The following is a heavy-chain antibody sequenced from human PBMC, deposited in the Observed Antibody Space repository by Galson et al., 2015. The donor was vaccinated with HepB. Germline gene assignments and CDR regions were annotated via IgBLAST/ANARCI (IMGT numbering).Heavy chain of an antibody. CDR2: ISSSSSYI. D-gene: IGHD6-13*01. V-gene: IGHV3-21*01. CDR1: GFTFSSYS. CDR3: AREEQLVPGYFDY. Sequence: SLRLSCAASGFTFSSYSMNWVRQAPGKGLEWVSSISSSSSYIYYADSVKGRFTISRDNAKNSLYLQMNSLRAEDTAVYYCAREEQLVPGYFDYWGQGTLVTVSS. J-gene: IGHJ4*02.